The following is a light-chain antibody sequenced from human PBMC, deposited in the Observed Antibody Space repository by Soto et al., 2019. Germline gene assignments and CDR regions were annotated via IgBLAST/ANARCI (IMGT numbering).Light chain of an antibody. Sequence: DIVMTRSPLSLPVTPGEPASISCRSSQSLLYSNGYNYLDWYLQKPGQSPQLLIYLGSNRASGVPDRFSGSGSGTDFTLKISRVETEDVGVYYCMQTRQTPFTFGPGTKVDFK. CDR1: QSLLYSNGYNY. CDR2: LGS. CDR3: MQTRQTPFT. J-gene: IGKJ3*01. V-gene: IGKV2-28*01.